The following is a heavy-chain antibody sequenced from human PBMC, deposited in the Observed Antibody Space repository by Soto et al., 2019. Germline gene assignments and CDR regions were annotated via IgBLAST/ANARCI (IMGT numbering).Heavy chain of an antibody. CDR3: ATGGDASGYHAFDL. D-gene: IGHD5-12*01. CDR1: GYSLNNIW. J-gene: IGHJ3*01. CDR2: IDPGGSVT. Sequence: GEYLKLSCKGSGYSLNNIWIHWVRQVPGKGLEWMGGIDPGGSVTLYTPSFQGHVTMSTDNSINTVYLQWRSLNGADTAMYYCATGGDASGYHAFDLWGQGTMVTVSS. V-gene: IGHV5-10-1*01.